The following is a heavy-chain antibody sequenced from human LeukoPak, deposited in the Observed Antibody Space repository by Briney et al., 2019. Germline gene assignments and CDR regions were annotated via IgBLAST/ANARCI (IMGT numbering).Heavy chain of an antibody. Sequence: SQTLSLTCPISGDSVSSNTAAWNWIRQSPSRSLERLGRTYYRSKWYNDYAVSVKSRITINPDTSKNQFSLQLYSVTPEDTAVYYCARSISSGGFRLDYWGQGTLVTVSS. D-gene: IGHD3-3*02. J-gene: IGHJ4*02. CDR3: ARSISSGGFRLDY. CDR2: TYYRSKWYN. V-gene: IGHV6-1*01. CDR1: GDSVSSNTAA.